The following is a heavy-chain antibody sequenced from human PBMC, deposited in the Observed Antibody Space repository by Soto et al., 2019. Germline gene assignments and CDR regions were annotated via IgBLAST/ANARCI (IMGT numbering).Heavy chain of an antibody. CDR3: ARAILYAYPRGYYCYGMDV. Sequence: QVQLVQSGAEVKKPGSSVKVSCKASGGTFSSYAISWVRQAPGQGLEWMGGIIPIFGTANYAQKFQGRVTITADDSTSTAYMELSSLRSEETVVYYCARAILYAYPRGYYCYGMDVWGQGTTVTVSS. J-gene: IGHJ6*02. CDR1: GGTFSSYA. CDR2: IIPIFGTA. D-gene: IGHD2-2*02. V-gene: IGHV1-69*01.